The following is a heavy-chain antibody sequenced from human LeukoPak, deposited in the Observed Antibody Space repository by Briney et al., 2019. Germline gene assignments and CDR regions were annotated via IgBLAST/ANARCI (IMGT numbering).Heavy chain of an antibody. CDR1: GFTFSSYA. Sequence: GGSLRLSCAASGFTFSSYAMSWVRQARRKGLEWVSAISGSGGSTYYADSVKGRFTISRDNSKNTLYLQMNSLRAEDTAVYYCAKTGAVMGPAYYYYGMDVWGQGTTVTVSS. CDR3: AKTGAVMGPAYYYYGMDV. D-gene: IGHD3-3*01. J-gene: IGHJ6*02. CDR2: ISGSGGST. V-gene: IGHV3-23*01.